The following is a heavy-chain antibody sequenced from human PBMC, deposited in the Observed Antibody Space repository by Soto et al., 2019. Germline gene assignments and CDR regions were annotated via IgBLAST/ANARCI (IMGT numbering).Heavy chain of an antibody. V-gene: IGHV1-3*01. CDR2: INAGNGNT. Sequence: QVQLVQSGAEVKRPGASVKVSCKASGYTFTSYAMHWVRQAPGQRLEWMGWINAGNGNTKHSQKFQGRVTITRDTAASTAYMELSSLRSEDTAVYYXAXXXSGXXVNFWGQGTLVTVSS. D-gene: IGHD5-12*01. CDR1: GYTFTSYA. CDR3: AXXXSGXXVNF. J-gene: IGHJ4*02.